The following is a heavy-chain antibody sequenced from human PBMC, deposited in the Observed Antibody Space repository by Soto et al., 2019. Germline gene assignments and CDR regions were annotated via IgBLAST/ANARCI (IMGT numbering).Heavy chain of an antibody. CDR2: IYYSGST. Sequence: QPPGKGLEWIGYIYYSGSTNYNPSLKSRVTISVDTSKNQFSLKLSSVTAADTAIYYCARDKLRDSSAYRFYAFDIWGQGTMVSVSS. D-gene: IGHD3-22*01. V-gene: IGHV4-59*12. J-gene: IGHJ3*02. CDR3: ARDKLRDSSAYRFYAFDI.